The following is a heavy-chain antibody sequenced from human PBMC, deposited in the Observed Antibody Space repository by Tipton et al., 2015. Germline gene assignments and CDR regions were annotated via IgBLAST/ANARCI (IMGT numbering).Heavy chain of an antibody. V-gene: IGHV5-51*01. CDR3: AREGLMTTEGGGDFDY. CDR2: IYPDDSDT. CDR1: GYTFSDYW. J-gene: IGHJ4*02. Sequence: QLVQSGAEVKKPGESLKISCKSSGYTFSDYWIGWVRQMPGKGLEWMGMIYPDDSDTRYSPSFQGQVTISADKSISTAYLELSRLRSDDAAVYSCAREGLMTTEGGGDFDYWGQGTLVTVSS. D-gene: IGHD4-17*01.